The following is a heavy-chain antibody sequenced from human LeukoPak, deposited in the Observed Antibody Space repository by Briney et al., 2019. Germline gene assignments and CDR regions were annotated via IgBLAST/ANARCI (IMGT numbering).Heavy chain of an antibody. D-gene: IGHD3-10*01. CDR2: ISSSSSYI. Sequence: GGSLRLSCAASGFTFSSYSMNWVRQAPGKGLEWVSSISSSSSYIYYADSVKGRFTISRDNAKNPLYLQMNSLRAEDTAVYYCARSLTPLPTWFGELSYWGQGTLVTVSS. V-gene: IGHV3-21*01. CDR1: GFTFSSYS. J-gene: IGHJ4*02. CDR3: ARSLTPLPTWFGELSY.